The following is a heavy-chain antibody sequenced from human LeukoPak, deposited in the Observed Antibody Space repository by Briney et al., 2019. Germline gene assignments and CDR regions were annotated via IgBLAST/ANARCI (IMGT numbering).Heavy chain of an antibody. CDR1: GGSISSYY. V-gene: IGHV4-59*01. Sequence: PSETLSLTCTVSGGSISSYYWSWIRQPPGKGLEWIGYIYYSGSTNYNPSLKSRVTISVDTSKNQFSLKLSSVTAADTAVYYCARTNYYDSSGYHFDYWGQGTLVTVSS. D-gene: IGHD3-22*01. CDR2: IYYSGST. J-gene: IGHJ4*02. CDR3: ARTNYYDSSGYHFDY.